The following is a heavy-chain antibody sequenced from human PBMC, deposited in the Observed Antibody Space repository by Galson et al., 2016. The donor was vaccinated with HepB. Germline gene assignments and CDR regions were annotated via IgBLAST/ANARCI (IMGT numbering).Heavy chain of an antibody. CDR1: GLTFRSYA. J-gene: IGHJ3*02. CDR3: ASHLGGSSLDPFDI. Sequence: SLRHSCAASGLTFRSYAFSWLRQAPGKGLEWVSVSASGDITYYAHSVKGRFTISRDKSKNTLFLNMISLRAEDTASYYCASHLGGSSLDPFDIWGRGTMVTVSS. CDR2: SASGDIT. D-gene: IGHD3-16*01. V-gene: IGHV3-23*01.